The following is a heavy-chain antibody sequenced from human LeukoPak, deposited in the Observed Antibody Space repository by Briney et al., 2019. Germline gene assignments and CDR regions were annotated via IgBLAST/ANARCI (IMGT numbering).Heavy chain of an antibody. CDR1: GGSISSYY. V-gene: IGHV4-59*01. D-gene: IGHD1-26*01. Sequence: SETLSLTCAVSGGSISSYYWSWIRQPPGKGLEWIGYIYYSGSTNYNPSLKSRVTISVDTSKNQFSLKLSSVTAADTAVYHCARDSYTGNYFEDTFDIWGQGTMVTVSS. J-gene: IGHJ3*02. CDR3: ARDSYTGNYFEDTFDI. CDR2: IYYSGST.